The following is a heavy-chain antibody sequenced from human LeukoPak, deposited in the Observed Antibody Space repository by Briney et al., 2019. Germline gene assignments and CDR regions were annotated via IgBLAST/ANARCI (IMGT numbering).Heavy chain of an antibody. D-gene: IGHD3-22*01. CDR3: ARDRAYYDSSGYRYGMDV. Sequence: SETLSLTCTVSGGSISSYYWSWIRQPPGKGLEWIGYIYYSGSTNYNPSLKSRVTISVDTSKNQFSLKLSSVTAADTAVYYCARDRAYYDSSGYRYGMDVWGQGTTVTVSS. CDR1: GGSISSYY. CDR2: IYYSGST. V-gene: IGHV4-59*01. J-gene: IGHJ6*02.